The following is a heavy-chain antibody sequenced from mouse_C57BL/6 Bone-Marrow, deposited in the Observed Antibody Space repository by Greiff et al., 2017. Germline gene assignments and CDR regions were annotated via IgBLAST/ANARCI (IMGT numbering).Heavy chain of an antibody. D-gene: IGHD2-4*01. V-gene: IGHV1-81*01. CDR3: ARDDYGGRDGALDY. Sequence: QVQLKQSGAELARPGASVKLSCKASGYTFTSYGISWVKQRTGQGLEWIGEIYPRSGNTYYNEKFKGQATLTADKSSSTAYMELRSLTSEDAAVYFGARDDYGGRDGALDYWGQGTTLTVSS. CDR1: GYTFTSYG. J-gene: IGHJ2*01. CDR2: IYPRSGNT.